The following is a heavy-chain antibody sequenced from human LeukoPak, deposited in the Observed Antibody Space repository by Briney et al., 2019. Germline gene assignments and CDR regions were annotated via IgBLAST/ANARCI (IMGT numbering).Heavy chain of an antibody. CDR2: IYHSGST. V-gene: IGHV4-30-2*01. CDR1: GGSISSGGYS. CDR3: ARGYSSGQPDFH. D-gene: IGHD6-19*01. J-gene: IGHJ4*02. Sequence: NPSETLSLTCAVSGGSISSGGYSWSWIRQPPGKGLEWIGYIYHSGSTYYNPSLKSRVTISVDRSKNQFSLKLSSVTAADTAVYYCARGYSSGQPDFHWGQGTLVTVSS.